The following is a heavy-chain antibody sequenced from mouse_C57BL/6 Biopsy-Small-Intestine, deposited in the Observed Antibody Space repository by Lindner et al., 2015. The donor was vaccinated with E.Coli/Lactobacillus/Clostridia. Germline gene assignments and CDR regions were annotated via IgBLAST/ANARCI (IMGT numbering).Heavy chain of an antibody. CDR2: ITAYNGNT. D-gene: IGHD1-1*02. V-gene: IGHV1-79*01. Sequence: SVKVSCKAFGYTFTNYGISWVRQAPGQGLEWMGWITAYNGNTNYPQKLQGRVTMTTDTSTNTAYMELRSLRSDDTAVYYCARDRGGSHTYSFDYWGQGTLVTVSS. J-gene: IGHJ4*01. CDR1: GYTFTNYG. CDR3: ARDRGGSHTYSFDY.